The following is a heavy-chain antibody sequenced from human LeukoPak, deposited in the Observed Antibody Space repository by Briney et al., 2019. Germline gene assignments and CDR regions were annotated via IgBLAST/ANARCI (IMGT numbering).Heavy chain of an antibody. J-gene: IGHJ4*02. Sequence: GGSLRLSCAASGFTFSIYSINWVRQAPGKGLEWVSSISSSSSYIYYADSVKGRFTISRDNAKNSLYLQMNSLRAEDTAVYYCARDGGYNWNYGTVFDYWGQGTLVTVSS. CDR2: ISSSSSYI. D-gene: IGHD1-7*01. CDR3: ARDGGYNWNYGTVFDY. V-gene: IGHV3-21*01. CDR1: GFTFSIYS.